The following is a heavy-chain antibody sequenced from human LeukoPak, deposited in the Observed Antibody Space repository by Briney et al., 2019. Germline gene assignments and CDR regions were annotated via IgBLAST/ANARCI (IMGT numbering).Heavy chain of an antibody. CDR3: AKDAVREGTMPRSNDY. CDR1: GFTFSSYE. V-gene: IGHV3-48*03. J-gene: IGHJ4*02. D-gene: IGHD1-7*01. CDR2: ISSSGSTM. Sequence: GGSLRLSCAASGFTFSSYEMNWVRQAPGKGLEWVSYISSSGSTMYYADSVKGRFTISRDNAKNSLYLQMTSLRPEDTAVYYCAKDAVREGTMPRSNDYWGQGTQVTVSS.